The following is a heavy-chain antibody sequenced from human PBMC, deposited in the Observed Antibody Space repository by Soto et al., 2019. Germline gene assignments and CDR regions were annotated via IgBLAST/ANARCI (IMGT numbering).Heavy chain of an antibody. CDR1: GFTFSSYG. J-gene: IGHJ3*02. D-gene: IGHD3-16*01. CDR2: ISGSGFST. CDR3: ATFTFGRPFDT. V-gene: IGHV3-23*01. Sequence: GGSLRLSCAASGFTFSSYGMHWVRQAPGKGLEWVAAISGSGFSTYYADSVKGRFSISSDSSKNTLFLQMNSLRADDTAVYFCATFTFGRPFDTWGQGTMVTVSS.